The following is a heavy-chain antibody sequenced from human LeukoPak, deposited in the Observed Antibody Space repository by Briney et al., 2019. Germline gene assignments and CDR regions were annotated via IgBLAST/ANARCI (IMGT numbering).Heavy chain of an antibody. D-gene: IGHD1-26*01. CDR3: ARHEYSGTYYGLSCFDP. J-gene: IGHJ5*02. CDR1: GGSISSSGYY. CDR2: IYYSGST. V-gene: IGHV4-39*01. Sequence: SETLSLTCTVSGGSISSSGYYWGWIRQPPGKGLEWIASIYYSGSTYYNPSLKSRVTISVDTSKNQLSLKLSSLTAADTAVYYCARHEYSGTYYGLSCFDPWSQRTLVTVSS.